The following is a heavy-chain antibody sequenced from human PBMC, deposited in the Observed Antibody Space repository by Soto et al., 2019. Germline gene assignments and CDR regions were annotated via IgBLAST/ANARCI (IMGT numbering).Heavy chain of an antibody. CDR2: ISCCGSNK. V-gene: IGHV3-30-3*01. CDR3: ARDRTRTVYYYYYGMDV. J-gene: IGHJ6*02. Sequence: GGSLRLGCAASRFAFSGYARHWVRQSPGKGLESVAVISCCGSNKYYADSVKSRFTISRDNSKNTLYLQMNSLRAEDTAVYYCARDRTRTVYYYYYGMDVGRQGTTVTVSS. D-gene: IGHD2-2*01. CDR1: RFAFSGYA.